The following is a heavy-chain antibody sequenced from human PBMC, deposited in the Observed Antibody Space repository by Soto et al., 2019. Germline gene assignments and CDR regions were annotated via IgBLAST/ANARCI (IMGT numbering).Heavy chain of an antibody. Sequence: PGGSLRLSCAASGFIVSSNYMSWVRQAPGKGLEWVSVIYSGGSTYYADSVKGRFTISRHNSKNTLYLQMNSLRAEDTAVYYCARGDDSSGYYYGSATYYYYGMDVWGQGTTVTVSS. CDR2: IYSGGST. CDR1: GFIVSSNY. D-gene: IGHD3-22*01. CDR3: ARGDDSSGYYYGSATYYYYGMDV. J-gene: IGHJ6*02. V-gene: IGHV3-53*04.